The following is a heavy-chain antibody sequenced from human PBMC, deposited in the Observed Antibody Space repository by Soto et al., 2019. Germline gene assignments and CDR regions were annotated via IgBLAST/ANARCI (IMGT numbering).Heavy chain of an antibody. D-gene: IGHD3-10*01. Sequence: GESLKISCKGSGYSFTSYWIGWVRQMPGKGLEWMGIIYPGDSDTIYSPSFQGQVTISADKSISTAYLQWSSLKASDTAMYYCASGAAYYGSGSYYKGWFDPWGQGTLVTVSS. CDR3: ASGAAYYGSGSYYKGWFDP. J-gene: IGHJ5*02. V-gene: IGHV5-51*01. CDR2: IYPGDSDT. CDR1: GYSFTSYW.